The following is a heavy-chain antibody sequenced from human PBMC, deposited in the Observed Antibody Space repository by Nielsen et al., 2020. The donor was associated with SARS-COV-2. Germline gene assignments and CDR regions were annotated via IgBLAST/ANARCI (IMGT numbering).Heavy chain of an antibody. CDR1: GFTFSSYG. V-gene: IGHV3-30*18. CDR2: ISYDGSNK. CDR3: AKGGGGSYDAFDI. J-gene: IGHJ3*02. D-gene: IGHD1-26*01. Sequence: GESLKISCAASGFTFSSYGMHWVRQAPGKGLEWVAVISYDGSNKYYADSVKGRFTISRDNSKNTPYLQMNSLRAEDTAVYYCAKGGGGSYDAFDIWGQGTMVTVSS.